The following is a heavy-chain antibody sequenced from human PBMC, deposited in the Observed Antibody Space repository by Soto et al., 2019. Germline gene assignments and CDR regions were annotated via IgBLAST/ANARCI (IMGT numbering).Heavy chain of an antibody. CDR1: GGSFSGYY. CDR3: ARARHSSNTAMVLRGYYYYGMDV. Sequence: SETLSLTCAVYGGSFSGYYWSWIRQPPGKGLEWIGEINHSGSTNYNPSLKSRVTLSVDTSKNQFSLKLSSVTAADTAVYYCARARHSSNTAMVLRGYYYYGMDVWGQGTTVTVSS. J-gene: IGHJ6*02. D-gene: IGHD5-18*01. V-gene: IGHV4-34*01. CDR2: INHSGST.